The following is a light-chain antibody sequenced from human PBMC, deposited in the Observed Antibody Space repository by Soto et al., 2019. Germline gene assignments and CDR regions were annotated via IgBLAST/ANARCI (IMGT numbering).Light chain of an antibody. V-gene: IGKV3-15*01. CDR3: KQYKEWPPFT. J-gene: IGKJ5*01. CDR1: QSVSNN. CDR2: GAS. Sequence: EILMTQSPATLSVSPGETSTLXXRASQSVSNNVAWYQQKPGQATRLLXLGASTRATGIPARFSGSGSGTEFTLSISSLQSEDFAVYYCKQYKEWPPFTFGQGTRLEIK.